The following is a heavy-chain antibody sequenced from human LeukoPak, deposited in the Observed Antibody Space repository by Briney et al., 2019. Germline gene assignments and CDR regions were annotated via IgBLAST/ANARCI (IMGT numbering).Heavy chain of an antibody. CDR3: ARGGGPILATYFDH. CDR2: ISSNGRIT. D-gene: IGHD5-12*01. V-gene: IGHV3-64*01. Sequence: GGSLRLSCAASGFTFSSYAMHWVRQAPGKGLEYVSVISSNGRITYYANSVKGRFTISRDNSKNTLYLQMGSLRAEDMAVYYCARGGGPILATYFDHWGRGSLVAVSS. J-gene: IGHJ4*02. CDR1: GFTFSSYA.